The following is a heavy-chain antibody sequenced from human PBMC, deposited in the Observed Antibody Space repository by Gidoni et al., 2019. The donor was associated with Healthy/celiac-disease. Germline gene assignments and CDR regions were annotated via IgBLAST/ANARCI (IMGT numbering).Heavy chain of an antibody. J-gene: IGHJ6*03. D-gene: IGHD2-15*01. CDR2: IHHSGST. V-gene: IGHV4-34*01. Sequence: QVQLQPWGAGLLKPSETLSLTCAVYGGSFSGYYWRWIRQPPGKGLEWIGEIHHSGSTNYNPSLKSRVTISVDTSKNQFSLKLSSVTAADTAVYYCARGRGYCSGGSCYLSRYYYYYYMDVWGKGTTVTVSS. CDR1: GGSFSGYY. CDR3: ARGRGYCSGGSCYLSRYYYYYYMDV.